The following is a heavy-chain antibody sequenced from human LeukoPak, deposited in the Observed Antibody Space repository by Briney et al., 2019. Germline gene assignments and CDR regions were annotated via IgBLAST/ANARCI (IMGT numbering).Heavy chain of an antibody. CDR3: ASIAFDY. Sequence: SVKVSCKASGYTFTSYGISWVRQAPGQGLEWMGRIIPILGIANYAQKFQGRVTITADKSTSTAYMELSSLRSEDTAVYYCASIAFDYWGQGTLVTVSS. CDR1: GYTFTSYG. J-gene: IGHJ4*02. CDR2: IIPILGIA. V-gene: IGHV1-69*04.